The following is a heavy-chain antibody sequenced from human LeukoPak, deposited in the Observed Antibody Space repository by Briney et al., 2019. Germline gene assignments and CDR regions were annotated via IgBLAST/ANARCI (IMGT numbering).Heavy chain of an antibody. J-gene: IGHJ6*02. Sequence: SETLSLTCAVYGGSFSGYYWSWIRQPPGKGLEWIGEINHSGSTNYNPSLKSRVTISVDTSKNQFSLKLSSATAADTAVYYCARGVRVVEDIVYYYYGMDVWGQGTTVTVSS. CDR1: GGSFSGYY. D-gene: IGHD1-26*01. CDR2: INHSGST. V-gene: IGHV4-34*01. CDR3: ARGVRVVEDIVYYYYGMDV.